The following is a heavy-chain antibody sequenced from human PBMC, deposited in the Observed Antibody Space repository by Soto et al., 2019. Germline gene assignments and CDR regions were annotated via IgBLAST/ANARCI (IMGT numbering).Heavy chain of an antibody. CDR1: GGTFSSYA. D-gene: IGHD6-19*01. CDR3: AREEAGIAVAGTLGYNWFDP. J-gene: IGHJ5*02. CDR2: IIPIFGTA. V-gene: IGHV1-69*13. Sequence: ASVKVSCKASGGTFSSYAISWVRQAPGQGLEWMGGIIPIFGTANYTQKFQGRVTITADESTSTAYMELSSLRSEDTAVYYCAREEAGIAVAGTLGYNWFDPWGQGTLVTVSS.